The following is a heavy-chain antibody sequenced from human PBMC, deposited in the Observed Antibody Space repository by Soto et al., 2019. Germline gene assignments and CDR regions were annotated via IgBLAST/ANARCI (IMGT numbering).Heavy chain of an antibody. V-gene: IGHV4-30-2*01. D-gene: IGHD2-2*01. CDR3: ARGYCSSTRYATLPSCNWFDP. CDR2: IYHSGST. CDR1: GGSISSGGYS. Sequence: QLQLQESGSGLVKPSQTLSLTCAVSGGSISSGGYSWSWIRQPPGKGLEWIGYIYHSGSTYYNPSLKSRVTISVDRSKNQFSLKLSSVTAADTAVYYCARGYCSSTRYATLPSCNWFDPWGQGTLVTVSS. J-gene: IGHJ5*02.